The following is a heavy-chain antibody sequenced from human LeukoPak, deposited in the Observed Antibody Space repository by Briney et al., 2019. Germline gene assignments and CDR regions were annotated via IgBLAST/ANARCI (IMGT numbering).Heavy chain of an antibody. CDR1: GFTFSSYW. D-gene: IGHD4-17*01. CDR2: INSDGSST. V-gene: IGHV3-74*01. Sequence: GGSLRLSCAASGFTFSSYWMHWVRQAPGKGLVWVSRINSDGSSTSYADSVKGRFTISRDNAKNTLYLQMNSLRAEDTASYYCARDYDYGDYPGYWGQGTLVTVSS. J-gene: IGHJ4*02. CDR3: ARDYDYGDYPGY.